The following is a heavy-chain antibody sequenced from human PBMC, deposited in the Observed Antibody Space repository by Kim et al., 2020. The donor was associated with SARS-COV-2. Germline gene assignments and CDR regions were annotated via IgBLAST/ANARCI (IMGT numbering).Heavy chain of an antibody. CDR2: ISSSSSYT. Sequence: GGSLRLSCAASGFTFSDYYMSWIRQAPGKGLEWVSYISSSSSYTNYADSVKGRFTISRDNAKNSLYLQMNSLRAEDTAVYYCAALPAAIPYYYYGMDVWGQGTTVTVSS. D-gene: IGHD2-2*02. J-gene: IGHJ6*02. V-gene: IGHV3-11*03. CDR3: AALPAAIPYYYYGMDV. CDR1: GFTFSDYY.